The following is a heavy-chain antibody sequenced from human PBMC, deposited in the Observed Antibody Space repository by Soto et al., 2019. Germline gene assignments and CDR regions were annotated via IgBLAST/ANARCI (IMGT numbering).Heavy chain of an antibody. Sequence: PSETLSLTCTVSGGSVSSGSHYWSWIRQPPGKGLEWIGYIYYSGSTNYNPSLKSRVTISVDTSKNQFSLKLSSVTAADTAVYYCARGRPSYYYDSSGCAFDIWGQGTMVTVSS. CDR2: IYYSGST. J-gene: IGHJ3*02. V-gene: IGHV4-61*01. CDR3: ARGRPSYYYDSSGCAFDI. D-gene: IGHD3-22*01. CDR1: GGSVSSGSHY.